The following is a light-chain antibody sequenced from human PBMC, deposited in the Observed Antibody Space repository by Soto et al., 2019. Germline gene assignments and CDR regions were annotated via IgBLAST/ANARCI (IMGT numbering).Light chain of an antibody. CDR2: GAS. J-gene: IGKJ1*01. CDR1: QSVSRN. V-gene: IGKV3-15*01. Sequence: EIVVMQSPSTLSVSPGERSALSCMAIQSVSRNLAWYQQKPDQAPRILIYGASTRATGIPARFSGSGSGTEFTLTISSLQYEDFAVYYCQQYNNWHTWTFGQGTKVDI. CDR3: QQYNNWHTWT.